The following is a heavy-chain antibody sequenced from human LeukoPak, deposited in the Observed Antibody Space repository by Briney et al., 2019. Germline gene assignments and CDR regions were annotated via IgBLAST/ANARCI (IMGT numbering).Heavy chain of an antibody. D-gene: IGHD2-2*01. J-gene: IGHJ4*02. CDR2: IIPIFGTA. Sequence: SVKVSCKASGGTFTSYAISWVRQAPGQGLEWMGGIIPIFGTANYAQKFQGRVTITTDESTSTAYMELSSLRSEDTAVYYCARENIVVVPAAIRYFDYWGQGTLVTVSS. CDR3: ARENIVVVPAAIRYFDY. V-gene: IGHV1-69*05. CDR1: GGTFTSYA.